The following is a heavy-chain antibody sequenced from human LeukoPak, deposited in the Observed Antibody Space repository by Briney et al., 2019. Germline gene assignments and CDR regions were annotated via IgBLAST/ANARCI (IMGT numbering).Heavy chain of an antibody. J-gene: IGHJ3*02. Sequence: SETLSLTCTVSGGSISSYYWSWIRQPPGKGLEWIGYFYYSGSTNYNPSLKSRVTISVDTSKNQFSLKLSSVTAADTAAYYCARGSSGWDPDAFDIWGQGTMVTVSS. CDR2: FYYSGST. D-gene: IGHD6-19*01. V-gene: IGHV4-59*08. CDR3: ARGSSGWDPDAFDI. CDR1: GGSISSYY.